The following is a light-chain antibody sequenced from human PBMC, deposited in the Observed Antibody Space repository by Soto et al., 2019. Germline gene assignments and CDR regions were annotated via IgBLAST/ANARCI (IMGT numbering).Light chain of an antibody. J-gene: IGLJ2*01. Sequence: QSALTQPASVSGSPGQSITISCTGTSSDVGGYNYVSWYQQHPSKAPKFMIYDVSNRPSGVSNRFSGSKSGNTASLTISGLQAEDEADYYCSSYTISSTLVFGGGTKLTVL. CDR2: DVS. V-gene: IGLV2-14*01. CDR1: SSDVGGYNY. CDR3: SSYTISSTLV.